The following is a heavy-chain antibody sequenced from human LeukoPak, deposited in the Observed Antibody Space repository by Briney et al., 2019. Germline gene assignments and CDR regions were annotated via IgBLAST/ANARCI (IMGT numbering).Heavy chain of an antibody. CDR3: TRLGVVGNQPPYTGRYGYMDV. J-gene: IGHJ6*03. Sequence: GGSLRLSCAASGFTFSGSAVHWVRQASGKGLEWVGRIRSKANSYATAYAASVKGRFTISRDDSKNTAYLQMNSLKTEDTAVYYCTRLGVVGNQPPYTGRYGYMDVWGKGTTVTVSS. V-gene: IGHV3-73*01. CDR1: GFTFSGSA. CDR2: IRSKANSYAT. D-gene: IGHD3-10*01.